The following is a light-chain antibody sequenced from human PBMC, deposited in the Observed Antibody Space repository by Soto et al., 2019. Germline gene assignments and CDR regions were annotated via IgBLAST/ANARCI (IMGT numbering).Light chain of an antibody. CDR3: QQYGDSSIT. CDR1: QSVSSN. Sequence: EVVLTQSPGTLSLSPGERATLSCRASQSVSSNLAWYQQKPGQAPRLLNCDASNSATGIPARFSGSGSGTDFTLTISRLYPEYFAVYYCQQYGDSSITFGQGTRLEIK. V-gene: IGKV3-20*01. CDR2: DAS. J-gene: IGKJ5*01.